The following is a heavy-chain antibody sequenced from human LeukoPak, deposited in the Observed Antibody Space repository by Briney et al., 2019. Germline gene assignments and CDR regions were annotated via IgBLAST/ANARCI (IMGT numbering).Heavy chain of an antibody. D-gene: IGHD3-22*01. J-gene: IGHJ6*02. CDR3: ARGYDSSGYDMDV. CDR2: INHSGST. V-gene: IGHV4-34*01. CDR1: GGSFSGYY. Sequence: PSETLSLTCAVYGGSFSGYYWSWIRQPPGKGLEWIGEINHSGSTNYNPSLKSRVTISVDTSKNQSSLKLSSVTAADTAVYYCARGYDSSGYDMDVWGQGTTVTVSS.